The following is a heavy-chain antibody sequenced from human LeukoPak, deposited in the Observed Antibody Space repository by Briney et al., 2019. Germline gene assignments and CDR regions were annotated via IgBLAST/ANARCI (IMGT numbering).Heavy chain of an antibody. CDR2: ISGSGGST. D-gene: IGHD1-7*01. V-gene: IGHV3-23*01. CDR3: ATPSTNWNYEQFDY. J-gene: IGHJ4*02. CDR1: GFTFSTYA. Sequence: GGSLRLSCAAAGFTFSTYAMSSVRQAPGKGLEWGSAISGSGGSTYYADSVKGRFTISRDNSKNTLYLQMNSLRAEDTAVYYCATPSTNWNYEQFDYWGQGTLVTVSS.